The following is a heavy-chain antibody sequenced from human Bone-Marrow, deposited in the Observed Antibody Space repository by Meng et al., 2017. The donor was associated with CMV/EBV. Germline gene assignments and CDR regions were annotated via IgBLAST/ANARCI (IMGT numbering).Heavy chain of an antibody. J-gene: IGHJ4*02. V-gene: IGHV4-39*07. Sequence: QLQLQESGPGLVKPSETLSLTCTVPGGSISSNGYYWGWVRQPPGKGLEWIGTIYYSGNTYYNPSLKSRVTISVDMSKNQISLRLSSVTAADTALYYCVRDKGDFRTDYWGQGTLVTVSS. D-gene: IGHD2-21*02. CDR2: IYYSGNT. CDR3: VRDKGDFRTDY. CDR1: GGSISSNGYY.